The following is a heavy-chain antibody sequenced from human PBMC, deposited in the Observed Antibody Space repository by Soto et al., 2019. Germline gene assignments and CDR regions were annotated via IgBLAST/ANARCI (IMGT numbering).Heavy chain of an antibody. CDR2: ISASGRDI. CDR1: GFTFSNFA. V-gene: IGHV3-23*01. J-gene: IGHJ4*02. Sequence: EVQLLESGGDLVQPGGSLRLSCGASGFTFSNFAMSWVRQAPVRGLEWVSGISASGRDIHYADSVKDRFTVSRDNSKNTLYLQMNSLRAEDTAIYYCAKGKTSGWYYFDYWGQGALVTVSS. D-gene: IGHD6-19*01. CDR3: AKGKTSGWYYFDY.